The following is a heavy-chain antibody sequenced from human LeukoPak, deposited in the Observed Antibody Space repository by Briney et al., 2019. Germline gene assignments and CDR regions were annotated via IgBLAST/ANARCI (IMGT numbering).Heavy chain of an antibody. CDR3: AKDRTGVAVAGTVFDY. J-gene: IGHJ4*02. D-gene: IGHD6-19*01. V-gene: IGHV3-23*01. CDR1: GFTFSSYA. CDR2: ISGSGGST. Sequence: GGSLRLSCAASGFTFSSYAMSWVRQAPGKGLEWVSAISGSGGSTYYADSVKGRFTISRDNSKNTLYLQMNSLRAEDTAVYYCAKDRTGVAVAGTVFDYWGQGTLVTVSS.